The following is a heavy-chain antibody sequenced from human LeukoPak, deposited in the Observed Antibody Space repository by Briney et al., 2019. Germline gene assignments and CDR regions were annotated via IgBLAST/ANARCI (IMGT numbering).Heavy chain of an antibody. CDR3: AKVYRSRVYYYYYMDV. CDR2: IYYSGST. CDR1: GGSISSSSYY. J-gene: IGHJ6*03. Sequence: SETLSLTCTVSGGSISSSSYYWGWIRQPPGKGLEWIGSIYYSGSTYYNPSLKSRVTISVDTSKNQFSLKLSSVTAADTAVYYCAKVYRSRVYYYYYMDVWGKGTTVTVSS. V-gene: IGHV4-39*07. D-gene: IGHD6-13*01.